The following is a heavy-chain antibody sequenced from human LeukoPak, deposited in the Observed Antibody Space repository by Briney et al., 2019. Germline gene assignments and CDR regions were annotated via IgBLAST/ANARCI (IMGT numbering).Heavy chain of an antibody. J-gene: IGHJ6*03. CDR3: AKAQWRTYSYYYMDV. V-gene: IGHV3-23*03. CDR2: IYSGGST. Sequence: GGSLRLSCAASGFTFSSYAMSWVRQAPGKGLEWVSVIYSGGSTYYADSVKGRFTISRDDSKNTLYLQMNSLRAEDTAIYYCAKAQWRTYSYYYMDVWGKGTTVTVSS. D-gene: IGHD6-19*01. CDR1: GFTFSSYA.